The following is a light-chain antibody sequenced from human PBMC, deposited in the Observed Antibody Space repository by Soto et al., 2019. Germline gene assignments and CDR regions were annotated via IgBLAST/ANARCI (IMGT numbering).Light chain of an antibody. J-gene: IGKJ1*01. CDR2: GAS. V-gene: IGKV3-15*01. CDR1: QSISGT. Sequence: EIVMTQSPATLSVSPGGRATLSCRASQSISGTLAWYQQKPGQAPRLLIHGASTRAPGFPARFSGSGSGAEFTLTINSLQSEDFAVYYCQQYNNWPRTFGQGTKVDIK. CDR3: QQYNNWPRT.